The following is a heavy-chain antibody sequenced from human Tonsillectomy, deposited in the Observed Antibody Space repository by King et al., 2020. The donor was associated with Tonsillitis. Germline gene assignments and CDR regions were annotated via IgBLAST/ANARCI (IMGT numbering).Heavy chain of an antibody. CDR3: ARERYFDWFMVTDDAFDI. J-gene: IGHJ3*02. CDR1: GFTFSSYW. V-gene: IGHV3-74*01. Sequence: VQLVESGGGLVQPGGSLRLSCAASGFTFSSYWMHWVRQAPGKGLVWVSRINSDGSSTSYADSVKGRFTISRDNAKNTLYLQMNSLRAEDTAVYYCARERYFDWFMVTDDAFDIWGQGTMVTVSS. CDR2: INSDGSST. D-gene: IGHD3-9*01.